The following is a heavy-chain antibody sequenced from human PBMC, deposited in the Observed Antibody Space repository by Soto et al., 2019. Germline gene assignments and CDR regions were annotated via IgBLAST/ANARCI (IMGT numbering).Heavy chain of an antibody. V-gene: IGHV1-69*13. CDR3: ARDPRGDYHDSSGFDAFDI. J-gene: IGHJ3*02. CDR2: IIPIFGTA. CDR1: GGTFSSYA. D-gene: IGHD3-22*01. Sequence: SVKVSCKASGGTFSSYASSWVRQAPGQGLEWMGGIIPIFGTANYAQKFQGRVTITADESTSTAYMELSSLRSEDTAVYYCARDPRGDYHDSSGFDAFDIWGQGTMVTVSS.